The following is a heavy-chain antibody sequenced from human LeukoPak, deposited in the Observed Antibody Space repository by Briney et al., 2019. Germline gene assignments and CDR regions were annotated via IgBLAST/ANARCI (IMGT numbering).Heavy chain of an antibody. CDR2: IYTDATT. V-gene: IGHV3-66*01. D-gene: IGHD1-26*01. CDR3: ASDRHSGSYYGYFDH. CDR1: GVTVSNTY. J-gene: IGHJ4*02. Sequence: GGSLRLSCAASGVTVSNTYMSWVRQAPGKGLEWVSVIYTDATTYYADSVKGRFTISRDNSKNTLYLQMNSLRVEDTAVYYCASDRHSGSYYGYFDHWGQGTLVTVSS.